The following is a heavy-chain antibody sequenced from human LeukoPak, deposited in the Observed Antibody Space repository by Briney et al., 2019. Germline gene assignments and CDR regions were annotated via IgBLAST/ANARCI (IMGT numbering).Heavy chain of an antibody. CDR3: ARDRRWFGELWLDY. CDR2: INTKTGNP. V-gene: IGHV7-4-1*02. Sequence: ASVKVSCKASGYTFTTYAMNWVRQAPGQGREWMGWINTKTGNPTHAQGFTGRFVFSLDTSVSTAYLQISSLKAEDTAVYYCARDRRWFGELWLDYWGQGTLVTVSS. D-gene: IGHD3-10*01. J-gene: IGHJ4*02. CDR1: GYTFTTYA.